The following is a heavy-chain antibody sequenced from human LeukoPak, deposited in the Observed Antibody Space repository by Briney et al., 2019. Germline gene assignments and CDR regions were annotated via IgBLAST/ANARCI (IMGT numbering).Heavy chain of an antibody. CDR1: GFTFSSSG. CDR2: ISSSGSTI. J-gene: IGHJ3*02. D-gene: IGHD3-10*01. V-gene: IGHV3-48*04. Sequence: SGGSLRLSCAASGFTFSSSGMHWVRQAPGRGLEWVSYISSSGSTIYYADSVKGRFTISRDNAKNSLYLQMNSLRAEDTAIYYCARESGFRGDAFDIWGRGTMVTVSS. CDR3: ARESGFRGDAFDI.